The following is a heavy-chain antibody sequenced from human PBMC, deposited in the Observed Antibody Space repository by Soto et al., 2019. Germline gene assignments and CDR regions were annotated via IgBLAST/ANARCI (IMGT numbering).Heavy chain of an antibody. D-gene: IGHD3-22*01. CDR2: IIPIFGTA. J-gene: IGHJ4*02. CDR3: ARGRGTYYDSSGYYYEDY. CDR1: GGTFSSYA. Sequence: QVQLVQSGAEVKKPGSSVKVSCKASGGTFSSYAISWVRQAPGQGLEWMGGIIPIFGTANYAQKFQGRVTITADKSTSTAYMELSSLRSEDTALYYCARGRGTYYDSSGYYYEDYWGQGTLVTVSS. V-gene: IGHV1-69*06.